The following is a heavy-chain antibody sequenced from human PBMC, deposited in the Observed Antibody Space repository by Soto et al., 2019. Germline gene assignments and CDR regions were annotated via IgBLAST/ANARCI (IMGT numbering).Heavy chain of an antibody. Sequence: EVQLLESGGGLVQPGGSLRLSCAASGFTFSRCAMSWVRQAPGKGLEWVSASSGSGNSTYYADSVKGRFTISRDNSKNTQYLQMNSLRAEDPAVYYCAKHRAGSGQYFDYWGQGTLVTVSS. J-gene: IGHJ4*02. V-gene: IGHV3-23*01. CDR3: AKHRAGSGQYFDY. CDR1: GFTFSRCA. CDR2: SSGSGNST. D-gene: IGHD6-19*01.